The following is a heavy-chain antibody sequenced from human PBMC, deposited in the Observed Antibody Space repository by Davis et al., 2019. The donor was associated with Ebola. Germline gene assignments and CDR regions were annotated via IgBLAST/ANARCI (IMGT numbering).Heavy chain of an antibody. J-gene: IGHJ5*02. Sequence: ASVKVSCKASGYTFAAHYIHWVRQAPGQGFEWVGRINPNFGGTIYAQKFQGRVTMTIDTSINTAYKELDRLKSDDTALYYCARGHTYGRWDDRFDPWGQGTLVTVSS. V-gene: IGHV1-2*06. CDR2: INPNFGGT. D-gene: IGHD5-18*01. CDR3: ARGHTYGRWDDRFDP. CDR1: GYTFAAHY.